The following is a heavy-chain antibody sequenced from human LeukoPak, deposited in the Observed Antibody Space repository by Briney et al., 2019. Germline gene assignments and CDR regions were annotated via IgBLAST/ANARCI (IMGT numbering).Heavy chain of an antibody. V-gene: IGHV1-18*01. Sequence: EASVKVSCKASGYTFTSYGISWVRQAPGQWLEWMGWISPYNGNTNYAQKLQGRVTMTTDTSTSTAYMELRSLRSDDTAVYYCATRIAAAEGLDYWGQGTLVTVSS. J-gene: IGHJ4*02. CDR3: ATRIAAAEGLDY. CDR1: GYTFTSYG. CDR2: ISPYNGNT. D-gene: IGHD6-13*01.